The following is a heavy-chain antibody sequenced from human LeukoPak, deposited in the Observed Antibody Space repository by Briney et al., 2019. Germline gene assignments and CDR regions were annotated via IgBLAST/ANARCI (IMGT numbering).Heavy chain of an antibody. D-gene: IGHD2-21*02. CDR2: IDNYGSGT. V-gene: IGHV3-74*01. CDR3: ATVFDF. CDR1: GFTFSSYW. J-gene: IGHJ5*01. Sequence: GGSLRLSCAASGFTFSSYWMHWVRQAPGKGLVWVSRIDNYGSGTSYADSVRGRFTISRDDAKNTVYLQMNSLRVDDTAVYYCATVFDFWGQGTLVTVSS.